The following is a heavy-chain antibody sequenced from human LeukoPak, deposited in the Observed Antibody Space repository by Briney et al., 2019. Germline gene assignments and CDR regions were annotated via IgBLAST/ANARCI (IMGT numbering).Heavy chain of an antibody. CDR1: GFTFSSYA. J-gene: IGHJ3*02. CDR3: ARSQLELRTHGGAFDT. Sequence: GGSLRLSCAASGFTFSSYAMSWVRQAPGKGLEWVSAISGSGGSTYYADSVKGRFTISRDNSKNTLYLQMNSLRAEDTAVYYCARSQLELRTHGGAFDTWGQGTMVTVSS. CDR2: ISGSGGST. V-gene: IGHV3-23*01. D-gene: IGHD1-7*01.